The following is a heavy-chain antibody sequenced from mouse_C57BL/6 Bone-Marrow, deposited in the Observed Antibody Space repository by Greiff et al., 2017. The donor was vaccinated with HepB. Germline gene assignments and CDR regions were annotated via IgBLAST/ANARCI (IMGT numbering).Heavy chain of an antibody. CDR1: GFTIKDYY. CDR2: IDPEDGDT. D-gene: IGHD1-1*01. Sequence: EVQRVESGAELVKPGASVKLSCTASGFTIKDYYMHWVKQSTEQGLEWIGRIDPEDGDTKYAPKFQGKATITADTSSNTAYLQLSSLTSEDTAVYYYAGSPITTVVDYWGQGTTVTVAS. V-gene: IGHV14-2*01. J-gene: IGHJ2*01. CDR3: AGSPITTVVDY.